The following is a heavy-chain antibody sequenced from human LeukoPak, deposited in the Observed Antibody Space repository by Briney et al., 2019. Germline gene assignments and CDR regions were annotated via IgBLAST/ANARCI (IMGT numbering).Heavy chain of an antibody. J-gene: IGHJ3*02. CDR2: INPTVGST. D-gene: IGHD3-10*01. CDR1: GYTFTNYC. Sequence: ASVKVSCKAYGYTFTNYCMHWVRQAPGQGLEWMAIINPTVGSTTFAQKFQGRVIMTRDTSTSTVYMELSSLRSEDTAVYYCARDVSGYYYGSGRYDAFDIWGQGTLVTVSS. V-gene: IGHV1-46*01. CDR3: ARDVSGYYYGSGRYDAFDI.